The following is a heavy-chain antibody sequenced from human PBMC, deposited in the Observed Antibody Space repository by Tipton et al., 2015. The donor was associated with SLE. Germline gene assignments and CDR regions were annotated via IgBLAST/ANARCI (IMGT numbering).Heavy chain of an antibody. J-gene: IGHJ5*02. Sequence: SLRLSCAASGFTFDDYAMHWVRQAPGKGLEWVSGISWNSGNIDYADSVKGRFTISRDNSQNTVFLQMNSLTTDDTAVYYCARDLGSSAFDPWGQGTLVTVSS. V-gene: IGHV3-9*01. CDR2: ISWNSGNI. CDR3: ARDLGSSAFDP. D-gene: IGHD1-26*01. CDR1: GFTFDDYA.